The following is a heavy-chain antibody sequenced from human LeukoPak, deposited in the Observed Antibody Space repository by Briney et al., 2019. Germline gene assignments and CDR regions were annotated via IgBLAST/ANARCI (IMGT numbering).Heavy chain of an antibody. CDR2: ISYDGSNE. Sequence: PGRSLRLSCAASGFTFSSYAMHWVRQAPGKGLEWVAVISYDGSNEYYADSVKGRFTISRDNSKNTLYLQMNSLRAEDTAVYYCASGDGVVVTAMPDYWGQGTLVTVSS. J-gene: IGHJ4*02. CDR3: ASGDGVVVTAMPDY. V-gene: IGHV3-30*01. CDR1: GFTFSSYA. D-gene: IGHD2-21*02.